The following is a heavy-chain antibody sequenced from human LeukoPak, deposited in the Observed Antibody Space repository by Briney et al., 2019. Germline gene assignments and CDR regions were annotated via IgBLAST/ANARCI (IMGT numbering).Heavy chain of an antibody. CDR3: AISGDGDLDC. CDR2: NNQSGST. D-gene: IGHD4-17*01. CDR1: GGSFSGYY. J-gene: IGHJ4*02. V-gene: IGHV4-34*01. Sequence: SETLSLTCAVYGGSFSGYYWSWIRQPPGKGLEWIGENNQSGSTNYNPSLKSRVMISGDTPKNQFSLKLSSVTAADTAVYYCAISGDGDLDCWGQGTLVTVSS.